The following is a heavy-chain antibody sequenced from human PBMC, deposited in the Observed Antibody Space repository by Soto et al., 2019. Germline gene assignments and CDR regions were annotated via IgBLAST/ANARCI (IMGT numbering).Heavy chain of an antibody. D-gene: IGHD2-2*01. CDR1: GFTFSNYA. V-gene: IGHV3-30-3*01. Sequence: QVQLVESGGGVVQPGRSLRLSCAASGFTFSNYAMHWVRQAPGKGLEWVALISYDGSNKYYADSVKGRFTISRDNSKNTLYLQMNRLRAEDTAVYYCAGGVYCISTSCYLNWFDPWGQGTLVTVSS. CDR3: AGGVYCISTSCYLNWFDP. CDR2: ISYDGSNK. J-gene: IGHJ5*02.